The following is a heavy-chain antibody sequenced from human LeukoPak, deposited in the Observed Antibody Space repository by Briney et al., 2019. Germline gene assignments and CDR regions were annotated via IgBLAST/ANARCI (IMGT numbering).Heavy chain of an antibody. J-gene: IGHJ6*03. D-gene: IGHD3-9*01. CDR3: ARHVSSTYYDILTGYLSGYYYYMDV. CDR1: GYSFTSYW. V-gene: IGHV5-51*01. Sequence: GESLKISCKGSGYSFTSYWIGWVRQMPGKGLEWMGITYPGDSDTRYSPSFQGQVTISADKSISTAYLQWSSLRASDTAMYYCARHVSSTYYDILTGYLSGYYYYMDVWGKGTTVTISS. CDR2: TYPGDSDT.